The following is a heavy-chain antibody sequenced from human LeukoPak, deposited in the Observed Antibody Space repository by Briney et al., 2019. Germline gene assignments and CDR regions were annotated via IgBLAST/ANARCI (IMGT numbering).Heavy chain of an antibody. CDR1: GGFISIYF. Sequence: ASETLSLTCSVSGGFISIYFWSWLRPPAGKGLEWVGRISTSRSANYNPSLKSRVTMSVATSKNQFSLKLSSVTAADTAVYYCAREPPPIIAVTFKGWFDPCGQGTLVTVTS. V-gene: IGHV4-4*07. J-gene: IGHJ5*02. D-gene: IGHD6-19*01. CDR3: AREPPPIIAVTFKGWFDP. CDR2: ISTSRSA.